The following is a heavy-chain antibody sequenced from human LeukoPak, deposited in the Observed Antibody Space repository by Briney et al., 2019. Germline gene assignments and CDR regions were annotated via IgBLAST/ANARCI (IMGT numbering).Heavy chain of an antibody. Sequence: PGRSLRLSCAASGFTFSNYGMHWVRQAPGKGLEWVAVISYDGSNKFYADSVKGRFTISRDDSKNTLYLQMNSLRAEDTAVYYCAKDLAWLRLGESSLPPSLDYWGQGTLVTVSS. D-gene: IGHD3-16*02. V-gene: IGHV3-30*18. CDR1: GFTFSNYG. CDR2: ISYDGSNK. J-gene: IGHJ4*02. CDR3: AKDLAWLRLGESSLPPSLDY.